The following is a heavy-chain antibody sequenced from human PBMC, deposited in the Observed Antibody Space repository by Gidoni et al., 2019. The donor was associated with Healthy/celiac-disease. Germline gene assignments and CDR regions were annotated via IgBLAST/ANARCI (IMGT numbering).Heavy chain of an antibody. CDR3: AREGGSGRPFDY. J-gene: IGHJ4*02. CDR2: ISRSSSYI. V-gene: IGHV3-21*01. D-gene: IGHD6-19*01. CDR1: GFTFSSYS. Sequence: EVQLVESGGGLVKPGGSLSLSCAASGFTFSSYSMNWVRQAPGKGLEWGSSISRSSSYIYYADAVKGRFTISRDNAKNSLYLQMNSLRAEDTAVYYCAREGGSGRPFDYWGQGTLVTVSS.